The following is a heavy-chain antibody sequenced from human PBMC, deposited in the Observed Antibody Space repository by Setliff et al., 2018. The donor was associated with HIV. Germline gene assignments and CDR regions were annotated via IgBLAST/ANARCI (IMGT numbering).Heavy chain of an antibody. CDR2: IYSNGIT. CDR3: AXXXXXXWRWDY. CDR1: GGSIGVDC. J-gene: IGHJ4*02. Sequence: SETLSLTCTVSGGSIGVDCWSWSRQPPGKGLEWIGYIYSNGITRYNPSLKSRVTISLDTSKIEFSLTLKSVTAADTAIYYCAXXXXXXWRWDYWGQG. V-gene: IGHV4-4*09.